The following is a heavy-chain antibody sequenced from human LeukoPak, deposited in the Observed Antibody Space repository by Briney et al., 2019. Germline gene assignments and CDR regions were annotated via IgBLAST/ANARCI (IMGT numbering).Heavy chain of an antibody. CDR3: AGDGYNRPGRFDY. J-gene: IGHJ4*02. V-gene: IGHV3-21*04. CDR2: ISSSSSYI. D-gene: IGHD5-24*01. Sequence: GGALRLSCAASGFTFSSYSMNGVRQAPGKGLEWVSSISSSSSYIYYAYSVKGRFTISRDNAKNSLYLQMNSLRAEDTAVYYCAGDGYNRPGRFDYWGQGTLVTVSS. CDR1: GFTFSSYS.